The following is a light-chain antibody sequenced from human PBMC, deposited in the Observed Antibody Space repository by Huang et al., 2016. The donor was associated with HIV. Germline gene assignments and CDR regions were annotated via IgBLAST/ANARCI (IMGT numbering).Light chain of an antibody. CDR3: QQRSSWYT. Sequence: EIVLTQSPATLSLSPGESAPLSCRASQSVSTYLAWYQQKPGQAPRLLLYDASNRATGIPARFIGSGSGTDFTLTISILEPEDFAIYYCQQRSSWYTFGQGTKLEIK. CDR1: QSVSTY. CDR2: DAS. V-gene: IGKV3-11*01. J-gene: IGKJ2*01.